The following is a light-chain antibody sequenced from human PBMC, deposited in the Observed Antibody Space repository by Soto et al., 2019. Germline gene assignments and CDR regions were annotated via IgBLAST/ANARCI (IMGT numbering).Light chain of an antibody. CDR1: QDISNY. Sequence: DIQMTQSPSSLSASVGDRVTITCQARQDISNYLNWYQQKPGKAPKLLIYDASNLETGVPSRLSGSGSGRDFTFTISSLQPEDIATYDCQQYDNLPRLTFGGGTKVEI. J-gene: IGKJ4*01. CDR3: QQYDNLPRLT. CDR2: DAS. V-gene: IGKV1-33*01.